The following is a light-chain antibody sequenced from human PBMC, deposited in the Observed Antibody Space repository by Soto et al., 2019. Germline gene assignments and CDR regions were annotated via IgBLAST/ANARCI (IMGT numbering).Light chain of an antibody. V-gene: IGKV3-20*01. CDR2: GAT. Sequence: EIVLTQSPGTLSLSPGERATLSCRASQSVSSSYLAWYQQKHGQAPRLLIYGATSRATGTPDRFSGSGSGTDFTLTISRLEPGDFAVYYCQQYGSSPGWTFGQGTKVEIK. CDR3: QQYGSSPGWT. CDR1: QSVSSSY. J-gene: IGKJ1*01.